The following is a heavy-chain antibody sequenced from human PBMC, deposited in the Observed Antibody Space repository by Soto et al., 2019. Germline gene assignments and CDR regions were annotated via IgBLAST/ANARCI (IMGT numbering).Heavy chain of an antibody. Sequence: QVQLQQWGAGLLKPSETLSLTCAVYGGSFSGYYWSWIRQPPGKGLEWIGAINHSGSTNYNPSLKSRVTILVDTSKNQFSLKLSSVTAADTAVYYCASSPPQYDYIWGSYRFYFDYWGQGTLVTVSS. CDR1: GGSFSGYY. J-gene: IGHJ4*02. CDR2: INHSGST. V-gene: IGHV4-34*01. D-gene: IGHD3-16*02. CDR3: ASSPPQYDYIWGSYRFYFDY.